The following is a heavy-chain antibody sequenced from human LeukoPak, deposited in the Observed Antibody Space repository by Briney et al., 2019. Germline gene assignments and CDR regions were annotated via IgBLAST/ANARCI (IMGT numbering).Heavy chain of an antibody. Sequence: GGSLRLSCAASGFTFSSYAVSWVRQTPGKGLEWVSGISHSGGSTNYADSVKGRFTISRDNSKNTLYLQMNSLRAEDTAVYYCAFSVVTPSWGQGTLVTVSS. CDR3: AFSVVTPS. D-gene: IGHD4-23*01. CDR1: GFTFSSYA. CDR2: ISHSGGST. J-gene: IGHJ4*02. V-gene: IGHV3-23*01.